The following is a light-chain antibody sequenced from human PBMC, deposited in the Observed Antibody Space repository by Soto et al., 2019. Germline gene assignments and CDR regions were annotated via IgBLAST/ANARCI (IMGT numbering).Light chain of an antibody. Sequence: QSVLTQSPSASGTPGQRVTISCSGSSSNIGSNTVNWYQQLPGTAPKLLIYNNNQRPSGVPDRFSGSKSGTSASLAISGLQSEDEADDYCAAWDDSLNGLVFGTGTKLTVL. V-gene: IGLV1-44*01. CDR1: SSNIGSNT. J-gene: IGLJ1*01. CDR2: NNN. CDR3: AAWDDSLNGLV.